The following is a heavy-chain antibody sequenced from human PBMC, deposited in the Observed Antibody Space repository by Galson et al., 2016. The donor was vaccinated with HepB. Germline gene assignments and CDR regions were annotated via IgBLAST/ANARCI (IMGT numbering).Heavy chain of an antibody. J-gene: IGHJ5*02. CDR2: IFSTGST. CDR1: GGSIDNYY. CDR3: ARVPKTGDYFDP. Sequence: SETLSLTCTVSGGSIDNYYWSWIRQPPGKELQYIGRIFSTGSTNYNPSLKGRVTISVGTSKTQFSLKLTSMTAADTAVYYCARVPKTGDYFDPWGQGTLVTVSS. V-gene: IGHV4-59*01. D-gene: IGHD7-27*01.